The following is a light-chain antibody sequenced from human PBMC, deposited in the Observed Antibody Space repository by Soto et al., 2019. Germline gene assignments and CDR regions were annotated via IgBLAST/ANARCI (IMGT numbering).Light chain of an antibody. CDR3: CSYRSGTTWV. Sequence: QSALTQPASVSGSPGQSITISCTGTSSDVGGYNYVSWYQQHPGKAPKLMIYEVTNRPSGVSRRFSGSKSGNSASLTISGLQAEDEADYYCCSYRSGTTWVFGGGTKLTVL. CDR2: EVT. V-gene: IGLV2-14*01. CDR1: SSDVGGYNY. J-gene: IGLJ3*02.